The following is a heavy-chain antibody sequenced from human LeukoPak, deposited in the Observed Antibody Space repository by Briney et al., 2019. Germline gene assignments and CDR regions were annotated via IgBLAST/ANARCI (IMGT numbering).Heavy chain of an antibody. V-gene: IGHV3-30-3*01. D-gene: IGHD3-10*01. CDR1: GSTFGSYA. J-gene: IGHJ4*02. CDR3: AGSITMVRTPFDY. CDR2: ISYDGSNK. Sequence: PGGPLRLSCAASGSTFGSYAMHWVRQAPGKGLEWVAVISYDGSNKYYADSVKGRFTISRDNSKNTLYLQMNSLRAEDTAVYYCAGSITMVRTPFDYWGQGTLVTVSS.